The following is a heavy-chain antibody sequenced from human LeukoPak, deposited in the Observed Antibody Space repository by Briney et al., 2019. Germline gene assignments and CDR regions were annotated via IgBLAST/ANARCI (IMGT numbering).Heavy chain of an antibody. CDR3: AKTRPLDSSSWSHGDY. CDR2: ISGSGDST. Sequence: GGSLRLSCAASGFTFSSYAMSWVRQAPGKGLEWVSAISGSGDSTYYGDFVKGRFTISRDNSKNTLYLQMNSLRAEDTAVYYCAKTRPLDSSSWSHGDYWGQGTLVTVSS. V-gene: IGHV3-23*01. CDR1: GFTFSSYA. D-gene: IGHD6-13*01. J-gene: IGHJ4*02.